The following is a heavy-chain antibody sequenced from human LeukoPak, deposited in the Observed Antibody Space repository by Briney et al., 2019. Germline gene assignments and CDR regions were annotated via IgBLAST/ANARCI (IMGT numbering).Heavy chain of an antibody. CDR2: ISAYNGNT. V-gene: IGHV1-18*01. CDR3: ARSSGDSSGYYYAIDY. J-gene: IGHJ4*02. Sequence: ASVKVSCKASGYTFTSYGISWVRQAPGQGLEWMGWISAYNGNTNYAQKLQGRVTMTTDTSTSTAYMELGSLRSDDTAVYYCARSSGDSSGYYYAIDYWGQGTLVTVSS. D-gene: IGHD3-22*01. CDR1: GYTFTSYG.